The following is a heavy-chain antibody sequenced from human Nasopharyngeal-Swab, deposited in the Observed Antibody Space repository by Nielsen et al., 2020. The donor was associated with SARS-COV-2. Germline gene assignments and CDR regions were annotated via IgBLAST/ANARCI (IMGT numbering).Heavy chain of an antibody. D-gene: IGHD3-22*01. CDR2: IYWNDDK. V-gene: IGHV2-5*01. Sequence: WIRQPPGKALEWLALIYWNDDKRYSPSPKSRLTITKDTSKNQVVLTMTNMDPVDTATYYCAHRTYYYDSSGYYYVWDFDYWGHGTLVTVSS. CDR3: AHRTYYYDSSGYYYVWDFDY. J-gene: IGHJ4*01.